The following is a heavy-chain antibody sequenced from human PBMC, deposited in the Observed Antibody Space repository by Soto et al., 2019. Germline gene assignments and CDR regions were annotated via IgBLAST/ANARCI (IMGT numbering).Heavy chain of an antibody. J-gene: IGHJ5*02. CDR1: GYRFSNFW. CDR2: IDPSDSYT. Sequence: RGESLKISCKASGYRFSNFWIGWVRHMPGKGLEWMGRIDPSDSYTNYSPSFQGHVTISADKSISTAYLQWSSLKASDTAMYYCARLLLSRVDFDPWGQGTLVTVSS. CDR3: ARLLLSRVDFDP. D-gene: IGHD3-16*02. V-gene: IGHV5-10-1*01.